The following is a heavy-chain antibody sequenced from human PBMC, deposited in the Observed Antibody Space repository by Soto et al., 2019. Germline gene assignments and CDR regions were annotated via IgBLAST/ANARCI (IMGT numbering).Heavy chain of an antibody. CDR2: IKYNGNT. Sequence: LSLTCTVSGASISSGGYYWSWIRQHPGKGLEGIAYIKYNGNTYSNPSLKSRTTILLDTSKNQFSLNLSSLTAADTAVYYCARVGPYNRSDMMGYYFDYWGQGTLVTVSS. J-gene: IGHJ4*02. CDR1: GASISSGGYY. D-gene: IGHD1-20*01. CDR3: ARVGPYNRSDMMGYYFDY. V-gene: IGHV4-31*03.